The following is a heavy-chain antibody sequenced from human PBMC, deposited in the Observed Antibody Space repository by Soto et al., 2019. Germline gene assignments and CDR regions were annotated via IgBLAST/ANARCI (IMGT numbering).Heavy chain of an antibody. CDR2: IYYSGST. J-gene: IGHJ4*02. CDR1: GGSISSYY. CDR3: ARLQPYYYGSGSYFGDSMNFDY. D-gene: IGHD3-10*01. Sequence: PSETLSLTCTVSGGSISSYYWSWIRQPPGKGLEWIGYIYYSGSTNYNPSLKSRVTISVDTSKNQFSLKLSSVTAADTAVYYCARLQPYYYGSGSYFGDSMNFDYWGQGTRVTVSS. V-gene: IGHV4-59*08.